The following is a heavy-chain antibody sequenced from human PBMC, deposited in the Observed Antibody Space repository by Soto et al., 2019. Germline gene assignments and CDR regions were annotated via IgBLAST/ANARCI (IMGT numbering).Heavy chain of an antibody. J-gene: IGHJ4*02. CDR3: ARSFGVAAAGPFDY. CDR1: GGSISSGGYY. CDR2: IYYSGST. V-gene: IGHV4-31*03. D-gene: IGHD6-13*01. Sequence: QVQLQESGPGLVKPSQTLSLTCTVSGGSISSGGYYWSWIRQPPGKGLGWIGYIYYSGSTYYNPSLKRRGTISVDTAKNQFSLKRSAVTAADTAVYDGARSFGVAAAGPFDYWGQGTLVTVSS.